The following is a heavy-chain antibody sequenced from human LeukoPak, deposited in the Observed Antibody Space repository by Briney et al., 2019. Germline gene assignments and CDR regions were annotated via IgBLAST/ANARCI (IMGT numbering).Heavy chain of an antibody. CDR2: IYYSGST. CDR1: GGSISSSSYY. CDR3: ARSSEGYYDSSGHDY. J-gene: IGHJ4*02. V-gene: IGHV4-39*01. Sequence: SETLSLTCTVSGGSISSSSYYWGWIHQPPGKGLEWIGSIYYSGSTYYNPSLKSRVTISVDTSKNQFSLKLSSVTAADTAVYYCARSSEGYYDSSGHDYWGQGTLVTVSS. D-gene: IGHD3-22*01.